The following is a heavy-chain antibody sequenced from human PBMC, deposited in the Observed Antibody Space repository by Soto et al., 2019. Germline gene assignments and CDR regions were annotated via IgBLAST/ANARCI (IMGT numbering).Heavy chain of an antibody. J-gene: IGHJ6*03. V-gene: IGHV4-59*01. Sequence: PWETLSLTCTVSGGSISSYYWSWIRQPPGKGLEWIGYIYYSGSTNYNPSLKSRVTISVDTSKNQFSLKLSSVTAADTAVYYCARVRRYCSSTSCHGGAYYYMDVWGKGTTVTVS. D-gene: IGHD2-2*01. CDR3: ARVRRYCSSTSCHGGAYYYMDV. CDR2: IYYSGST. CDR1: GGSISSYY.